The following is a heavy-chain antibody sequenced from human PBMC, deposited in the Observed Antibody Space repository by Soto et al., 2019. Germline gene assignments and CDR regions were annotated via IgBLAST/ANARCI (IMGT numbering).Heavy chain of an antibody. CDR3: ASGPGPTNYYDILTGPQGVLDY. CDR2: IIPIFGTA. J-gene: IGHJ4*02. CDR1: GGTLSSYA. Sequence: SVKVSCKASGGTLSSYAISWVRQAPGQGLEWMGGIIPIFGTANYAQKFQGRVTITADESTSTAYMELSSLRSEDTAVYYCASGPGPTNYYDILTGPQGVLDYWGQGTLVTVSS. V-gene: IGHV1-69*13. D-gene: IGHD3-9*01.